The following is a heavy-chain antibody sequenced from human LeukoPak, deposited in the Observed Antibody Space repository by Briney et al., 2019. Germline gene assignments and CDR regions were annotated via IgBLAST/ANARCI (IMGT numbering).Heavy chain of an antibody. D-gene: IGHD3-22*01. V-gene: IGHV3-23*01. CDR3: AKDPYYYDSSGYYPFDY. CDR1: GFTFGSYA. CDR2: LPSGGGP. Sequence: GGSLRLSCAASGFTFGSYAMNWVRQAPGRGLEWVSSLPSGGGPSYADSVKGRFTVSRDNSKNTLYLQMNSLRAEDTAVYYCAKDPYYYDSSGYYPFDYWGQGTLVTVSS. J-gene: IGHJ4*02.